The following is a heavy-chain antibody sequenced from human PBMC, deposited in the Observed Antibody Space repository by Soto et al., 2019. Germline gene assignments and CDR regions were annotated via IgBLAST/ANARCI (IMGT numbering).Heavy chain of an antibody. D-gene: IGHD6-19*01. CDR1: GYTFTSYA. CDR2: INAGNGNT. CDR3: ARALGGWPDY. Sequence: QVQLVQSGAEVKKPGASVKVSCKASGYTFTSYAIHWVRQAPGQRLEWMGWINAGNGNTKYSHKFQDRVTITRDTSASTAYMELSSLRSEDTAVYYCARALGGWPDYWGQGTLVTVSS. J-gene: IGHJ4*02. V-gene: IGHV1-3*01.